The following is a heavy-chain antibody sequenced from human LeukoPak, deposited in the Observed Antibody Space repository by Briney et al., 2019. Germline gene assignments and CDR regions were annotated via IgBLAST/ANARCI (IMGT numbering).Heavy chain of an antibody. CDR3: ARDPHPYYYDSSGYYYFDY. V-gene: IGHV1-24*01. D-gene: IGHD3-22*01. J-gene: IGHJ4*02. CDR1: GYTLTELS. CDR2: FDPEDGET. Sequence: ASVKVSCKVSGYTLTELSMHWVRQAPGKGLEWMGGFDPEDGETIYAQKFQGRVTMTEDTSTDTAYMELSSLRSEDTAVYYCARDPHPYYYDSSGYYYFDYWGQGTLVTVSS.